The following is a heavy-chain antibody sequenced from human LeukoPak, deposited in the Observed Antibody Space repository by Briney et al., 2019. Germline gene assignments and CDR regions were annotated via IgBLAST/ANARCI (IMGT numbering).Heavy chain of an antibody. D-gene: IGHD3-22*01. CDR1: GFTFSSYE. Sequence: GGSLRLSCAASGFTFSSYEMNWVRQAPGKGLEWVLYISSSGSTIYYADSVKGRFTISRDNAKNSLNLQMNSLRAEDTAVYYCARTMIVVDHLAAFDIWGQGTMVTASS. V-gene: IGHV3-48*03. CDR2: ISSSGSTI. J-gene: IGHJ3*02. CDR3: ARTMIVVDHLAAFDI.